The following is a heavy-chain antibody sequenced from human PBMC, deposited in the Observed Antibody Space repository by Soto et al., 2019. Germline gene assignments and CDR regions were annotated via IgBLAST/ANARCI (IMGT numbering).Heavy chain of an antibody. J-gene: IGHJ6*02. CDR2: IYYSGST. Sequence: TSETLSLTCTVSGGSISSGGYYWSWIRQHPGKGLEWIGYIYYSGSTYYNPSLKSRVTISVDTSKNQFSLKLSSVTAADTAVYYCARARANVAPSPGNPGHRLFSWTSQADSGLASEGSGQMDVWGQGTTVTVSS. CDR1: GGSISSGGYY. D-gene: IGHD2-15*01. CDR3: ARARANVAPSPGNPGHRLFSWTSQADSGLASEGSGQMDV. V-gene: IGHV4-31*03.